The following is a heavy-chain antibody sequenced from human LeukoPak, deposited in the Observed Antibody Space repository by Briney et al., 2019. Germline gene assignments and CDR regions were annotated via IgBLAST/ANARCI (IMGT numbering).Heavy chain of an antibody. J-gene: IGHJ4*02. CDR1: GGSISSYY. D-gene: IGHD3-10*01. CDR2: IYYSGST. Sequence: PSETLSLTCTVSGGSISSYYWSWIRQPPGKGLEWIGYIYYSGSTNYNPSLKSRVTISVDTSKNQFSLKLSSVTAADTAVYYCAREARSGSYQYYFDYRGQGTLVTVSS. CDR3: AREARSGSYQYYFDY. V-gene: IGHV4-59*01.